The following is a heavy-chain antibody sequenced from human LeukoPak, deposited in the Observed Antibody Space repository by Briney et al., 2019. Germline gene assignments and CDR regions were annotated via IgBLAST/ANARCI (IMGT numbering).Heavy chain of an antibody. D-gene: IGHD3-9*01. J-gene: IGHJ4*02. CDR1: GGSFSGYY. CDR2: INHSGST. CDR3: AGATCYDILTGYSAFDY. Sequence: SETLSLTCAVYGGSFSGYYWSWIRQPPGKGLEWIGEINHSGSTNYNPSLKSRVTISVDTSKNQFSLKLSSVTAADTAVYYCAGATCYDILTGYSAFDYWGQGTLVTVSS. V-gene: IGHV4-34*01.